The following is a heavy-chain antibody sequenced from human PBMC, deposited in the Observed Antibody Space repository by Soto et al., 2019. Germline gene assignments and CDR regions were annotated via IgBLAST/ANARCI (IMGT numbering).Heavy chain of an antibody. Sequence: QLQLVQSGPEVKKPGTSVKVSCKASGFPFSRSAVQWVRQARGQRLEWIGGIVVGSGNTKYAQKFQERVTITRDMSTSTAYMELSSLRSEDTAVYYCAAPDHSDYWYFDLWGRGTVVTVSS. V-gene: IGHV1-58*01. CDR2: IVVGSGNT. J-gene: IGHJ2*01. CDR3: AAPDHSDYWYFDL. CDR1: GFPFSRSA. D-gene: IGHD4-4*01.